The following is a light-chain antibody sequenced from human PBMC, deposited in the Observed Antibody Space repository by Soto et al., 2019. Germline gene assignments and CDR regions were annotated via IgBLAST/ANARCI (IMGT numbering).Light chain of an antibody. Sequence: EIVLTQSPGTLSLSPGERATLSCRASQSVSSNFLAWYQQKPGQAPRLLIYDGSNRATGIPARFSGGGSGTDFTLTISSLEPEDFAVYYCQQRSNWPLTFGPGTKVDIK. V-gene: IGKV3-11*01. CDR3: QQRSNWPLT. CDR2: DGS. J-gene: IGKJ3*01. CDR1: QSVSSN.